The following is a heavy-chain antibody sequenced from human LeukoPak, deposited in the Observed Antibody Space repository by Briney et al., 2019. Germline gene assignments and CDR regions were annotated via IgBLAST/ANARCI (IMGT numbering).Heavy chain of an antibody. CDR3: ATVWFGESKRSA. CDR2: IRYDGSNK. CDR1: GFTFSSYG. Sequence: GGSLRLSCAASGFTFSSYGMHWVRQAPGKGLEWVAFIRYDGSNKYYADSVKGRFTISRDNSKNTLYLQMNSLRAEDTAVYYFATVWFGESKRSAWGQGTLVTVSS. D-gene: IGHD3-10*01. J-gene: IGHJ5*02. V-gene: IGHV3-30*02.